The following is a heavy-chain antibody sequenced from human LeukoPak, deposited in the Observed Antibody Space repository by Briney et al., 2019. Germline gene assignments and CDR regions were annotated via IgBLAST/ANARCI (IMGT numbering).Heavy chain of an antibody. V-gene: IGHV4-4*07. CDR3: ARAPSGCGGTCAFDS. CDR2: IYTDGST. CDR1: GGSISNSF. Sequence: SETLSLTCTVSGGSISNSFWSWIRQPAGKGLEWIGRIYTDGSTNSNPSLRSRLTMSLDTSKNQFPLKLTSVTAADTAVYFCARAPSGCGGTCAFDSWGQGTRVTVSS. D-gene: IGHD2-21*01. J-gene: IGHJ4*02.